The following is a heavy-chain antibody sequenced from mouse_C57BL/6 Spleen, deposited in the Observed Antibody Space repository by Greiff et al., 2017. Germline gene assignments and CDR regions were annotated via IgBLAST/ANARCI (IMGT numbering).Heavy chain of an antibody. CDR3: ARDGRSNPYAMDY. D-gene: IGHD2-5*01. CDR1: GFTFSDYY. Sequence: DVKLVESEGGLVQPGSSMKLSCTASGFTFSDYYMAWVRQVPEKGLEWVANINYDGSSTYYLDSLKSRFIFSRDNAKKILYLQMSTLKAEDTATYYCARDGRSNPYAMDYWGQGTSVTVSS. V-gene: IGHV5-16*01. CDR2: INYDGSST. J-gene: IGHJ4*01.